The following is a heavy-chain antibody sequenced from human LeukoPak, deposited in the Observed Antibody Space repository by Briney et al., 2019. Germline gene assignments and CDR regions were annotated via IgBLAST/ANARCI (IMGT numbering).Heavy chain of an antibody. V-gene: IGHV3-30*18. CDR1: GFTFSSYG. CDR3: AKEGRDGFNYDY. J-gene: IGHJ4*02. D-gene: IGHD5-24*01. Sequence: GGSLRLSCAAFGFTFSSYGMHWVRQAPGKGLEWVAVISYDGSNKYYADSVKGRFTVSRDNSKNTLYLQMNSLRAEDTAVYYCAKEGRDGFNYDYWGQGTLVTVSS. CDR2: ISYDGSNK.